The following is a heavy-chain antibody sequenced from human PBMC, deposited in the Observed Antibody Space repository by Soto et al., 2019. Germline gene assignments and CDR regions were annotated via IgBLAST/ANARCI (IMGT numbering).Heavy chain of an antibody. J-gene: IGHJ6*02. D-gene: IGHD5-18*01. CDR2: TYYRSKWYN. Sequence: SPTLSLTCAISGDSVSSNSAAWNWIRQSPSRGLEWLGRTYYRSKWYNDYAVSVKSRITINPDTSKNQFSLQLNSVTPEDTAVYYCARGIQLWLLDYYYYGMDVWGQGTTVTVS. V-gene: IGHV6-1*01. CDR3: ARGIQLWLLDYYYYGMDV. CDR1: GDSVSSNSAA.